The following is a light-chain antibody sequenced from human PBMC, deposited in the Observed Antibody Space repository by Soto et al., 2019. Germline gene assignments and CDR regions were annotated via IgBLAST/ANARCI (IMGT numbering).Light chain of an antibody. J-gene: IGLJ1*01. Sequence: QSVLAQPASVSGSRGQSITISCTGTSRDVGRYNYVSWFQQHPGKVPKLIIYDVSNWPSGVSYRFSGSKSGNTASLTISGLQPEDEADYYCSSFTSSSTFVFGTGTKVTVL. CDR3: SSFTSSSTFV. CDR1: SRDVGRYNY. V-gene: IGLV2-14*03. CDR2: DVS.